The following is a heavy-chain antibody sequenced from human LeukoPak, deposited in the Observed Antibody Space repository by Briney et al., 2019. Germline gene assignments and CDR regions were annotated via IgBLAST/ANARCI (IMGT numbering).Heavy chain of an antibody. CDR2: IYTSGST. CDR3: ARETLGYCSSTSCYGGFDP. Sequence: SETLSLTCTVSGGSISSYYWSWIRQPAGKGLEWIGRIYTSGSTNYNPSLKSRVTMSVDTSKNQFSLKLSSVTAADTAVYYCARETLGYCSSTSCYGGFDPWGQGTLVTASS. V-gene: IGHV4-4*07. J-gene: IGHJ5*02. CDR1: GGSISSYY. D-gene: IGHD2-2*01.